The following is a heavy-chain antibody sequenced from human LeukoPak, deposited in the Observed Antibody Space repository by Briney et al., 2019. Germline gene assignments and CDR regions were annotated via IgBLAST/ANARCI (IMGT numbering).Heavy chain of an antibody. CDR2: INHSGST. D-gene: IGHD2-2*01. CDR1: GGSISGYY. CDR3: AREACSSTSCYLDY. Sequence: PSETLSLTCTVSGGSISGYYWSWIRQPPGKGLEWIGEINHSGSTNYNPSLKSRVTISVDTSKNQFSLKLSSVTAADTAVYYCAREACSSTSCYLDYWGQGTLVTVSS. J-gene: IGHJ4*02. V-gene: IGHV4-34*01.